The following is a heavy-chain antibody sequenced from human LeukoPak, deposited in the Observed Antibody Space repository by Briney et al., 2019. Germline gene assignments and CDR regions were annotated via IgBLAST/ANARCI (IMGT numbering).Heavy chain of an antibody. D-gene: IGHD3-22*01. J-gene: IGHJ4*02. CDR1: GYTFTSYY. Sequence: GASVKVSCKASGYTFTSYYMHWVRQAPGQGLVWMGIINPSGGSTSYAQKFQGRVTMTRDMSTSTVYMELSSLRSEDTAVYYCARDLSLIALTDWGQGTLVTVSS. V-gene: IGHV1-46*01. CDR3: ARDLSLIALTD. CDR2: INPSGGST.